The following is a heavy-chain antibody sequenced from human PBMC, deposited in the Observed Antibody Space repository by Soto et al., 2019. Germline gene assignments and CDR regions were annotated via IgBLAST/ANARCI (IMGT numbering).Heavy chain of an antibody. J-gene: IGHJ5*02. CDR1: GGPITSGGWS. D-gene: IGHD4-17*01. V-gene: IGHV4-30-2*01. Sequence: TLSLTCAVAGGPITSGGWSWSWIRQPPGKGLEWIGYIYHSGGTYYNPSLKSRVTLSIDRTKKQFSLKLKSVTAADTAVYFCARTMTTSGWFDHWGQGPLVTVSS. CDR2: IYHSGGT. CDR3: ARTMTTSGWFDH.